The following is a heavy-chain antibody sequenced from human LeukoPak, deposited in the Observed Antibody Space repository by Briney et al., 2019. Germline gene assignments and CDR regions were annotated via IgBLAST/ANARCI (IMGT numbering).Heavy chain of an antibody. CDR2: INPNSGGT. D-gene: IGHD6-19*01. J-gene: IGHJ4*02. CDR1: GFTFTSYD. V-gene: IGHV1-2*04. CDR3: ARSGYSSGWYSTHFDY. Sequence: ASVKVSCKASGFTFTSYDINWVRQASGQGLEWMGWINPNSGGTNYAQKFQGWVTMTRDTSISTAYMELSRLRSDDTAVYYCARSGYSSGWYSTHFDYWGQGTLVTVSS.